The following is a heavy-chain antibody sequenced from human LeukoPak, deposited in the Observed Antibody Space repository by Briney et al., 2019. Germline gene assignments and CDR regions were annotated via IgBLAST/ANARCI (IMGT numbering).Heavy chain of an antibody. CDR3: AREKNGGKRFDY. Sequence: ASVKVSCRASGYTFTGYYMHWVRQAPGQGLEWMGIINPSGGSTSYAQKFQGRVTMTRDTSTSTLYMELSSLRSEDTAVYYCAREKNGGKRFDYWGQGTLVTVSS. J-gene: IGHJ4*02. CDR2: INPSGGST. CDR1: GYTFTGYY. V-gene: IGHV1-46*01. D-gene: IGHD4-23*01.